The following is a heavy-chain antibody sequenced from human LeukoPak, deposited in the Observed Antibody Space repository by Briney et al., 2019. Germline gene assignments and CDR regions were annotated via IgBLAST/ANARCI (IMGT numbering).Heavy chain of an antibody. D-gene: IGHD3-22*01. CDR2: ISAYNGNT. V-gene: IGHV1-18*01. CDR1: GYAFTSYG. CDR3: ARVANYDDGGGASMYYFDY. Sequence: ASVKVSCKASGYAFTSYGISWVRQAPGQGLEWMGWISAYNGNTNYAQKLQGRVTMTTDTSTSTAYMELRSLRSDDTAVYYCARVANYDDGGGASMYYFDYWGQGTLVTVSS. J-gene: IGHJ4*02.